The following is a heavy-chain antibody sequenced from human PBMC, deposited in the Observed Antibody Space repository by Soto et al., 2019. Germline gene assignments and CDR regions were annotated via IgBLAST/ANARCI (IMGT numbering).Heavy chain of an antibody. CDR1: GFTFTDYW. D-gene: IGHD3-10*01. CDR3: ARGARGYYYMDV. CDR2: VKYDVSST. V-gene: IGHV3-74*01. Sequence: EVQLVVSGGGLVQPGGSLRLSCAASGFTFTDYWMHWVRQVPGEGLVWVSRVKYDVSSTNYADSVKGRFTISRDNAKNTLYLQMNSLRNEDTAVYFCARGARGYYYMDVWGKGTTLTVSS. J-gene: IGHJ6*03.